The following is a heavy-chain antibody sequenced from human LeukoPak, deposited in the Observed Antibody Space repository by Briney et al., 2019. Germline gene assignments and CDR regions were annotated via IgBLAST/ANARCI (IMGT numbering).Heavy chain of an antibody. CDR3: ARDPPHYDFWSGYLDRGVFDI. J-gene: IGHJ3*02. CDR1: GFTFSSYG. V-gene: IGHV3-33*01. Sequence: PGRSLRLSCAASGFTFSSYGMHWVRQAPGKGLEWVAVIWYDGSNKYYADSVKGRFTISRDNSKNTLYLQMNSLRAEDTAVYYCARDPPHYDFWSGYLDRGVFDIWGQGTMVTVSS. CDR2: IWYDGSNK. D-gene: IGHD3-3*01.